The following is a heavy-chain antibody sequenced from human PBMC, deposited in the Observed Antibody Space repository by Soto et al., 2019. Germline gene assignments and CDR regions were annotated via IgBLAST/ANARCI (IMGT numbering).Heavy chain of an antibody. J-gene: IGHJ4*02. CDR3: EVTTGY. Sequence: GASVKVSCKTSGYTFTEYDINWVRQAPGQGLEYMGWVSPENRNAGYAPQFRGRVSMTADTSINTVYLEMTTLTYEDTAVYYCEVTTGYWGQGTMVTVSS. CDR1: GYTFTEYD. CDR2: VSPENRNA. V-gene: IGHV1-8*01. D-gene: IGHD4-17*01.